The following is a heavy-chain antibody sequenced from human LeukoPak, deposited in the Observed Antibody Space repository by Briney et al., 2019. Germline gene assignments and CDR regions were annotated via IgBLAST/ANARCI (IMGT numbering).Heavy chain of an antibody. J-gene: IGHJ4*02. V-gene: IGHV4-61*02. CDR2: IYTTEST. Sequence: PSETLSLTCTVSGGSISSGFYYWNWIRQPAGKGLEWIGRIYTTESTNYNPSLKSRVTISLDTSRNQFSLKLSPVTAADTAVYYCARRQDGHDYWGQGTLVTVSS. CDR3: ARRQDGHDY. CDR1: GGSISSGFYY.